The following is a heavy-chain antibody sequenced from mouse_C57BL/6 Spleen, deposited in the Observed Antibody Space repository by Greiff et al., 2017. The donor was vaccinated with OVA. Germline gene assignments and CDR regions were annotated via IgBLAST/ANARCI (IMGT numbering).Heavy chain of an antibody. CDR1: GYTFTSYW. J-gene: IGHJ1*03. V-gene: IGHV1-53*01. CDR2: INPSNGGT. D-gene: IGHD2-2*01. Sequence: VQLQQSGTELVKPGASVKLSCKASGYTFTSYWMHWVKQRPGQGLEWIGNINPSNGGTNYNEKFKSKATLTVDKSSSTAYMQLSSLTSEDSAVYYCARERDGYDADWYFDVWGTGTTVTVSS. CDR3: ARERDGYDADWYFDV.